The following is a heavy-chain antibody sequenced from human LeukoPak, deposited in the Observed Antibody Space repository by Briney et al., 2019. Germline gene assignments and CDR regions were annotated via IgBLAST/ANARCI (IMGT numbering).Heavy chain of an antibody. V-gene: IGHV4-39*01. CDR2: IYYSGST. CDR1: GGSISSSSYY. D-gene: IGHD6-13*01. Sequence: SETLSLTCTVSGGSISSSSYYWGWIRQPPGKGLEWIGSIYYSGSTCYNPSLKSRVTISVDTSKNQFSLKLSSVTAADTAVYYCARRGQQFYNWFDPWGQGTLVTVSS. J-gene: IGHJ5*02. CDR3: ARRGQQFYNWFDP.